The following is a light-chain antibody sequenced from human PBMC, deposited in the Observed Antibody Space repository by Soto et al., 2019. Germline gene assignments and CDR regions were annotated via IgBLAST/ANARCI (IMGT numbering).Light chain of an antibody. Sequence: EIVMTQSPATLSVSPGERATLSCRASQSINSNLAWYQQKAGQAPRLLIYGASTRATGIPARFSGSGSGTEFTLTISSLQSEDFAVYYGQQYNNWPPRTFGQGTKLEIK. V-gene: IGKV3-15*01. CDR3: QQYNNWPPRT. J-gene: IGKJ2*01. CDR1: QSINSN. CDR2: GAS.